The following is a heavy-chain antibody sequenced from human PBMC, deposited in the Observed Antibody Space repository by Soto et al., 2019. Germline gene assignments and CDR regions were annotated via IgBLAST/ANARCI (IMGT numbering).Heavy chain of an antibody. V-gene: IGHV4-31*03. Sequence: TRSLTCTVAGCSISSGGSYWSWIRQHPGEGLEWIGYIYYSGSTYYNPSLKSRVTISVDTSKNQFSLKLSSVTAADTAVYYCARVARPYYYYGMDVWGQGTTVTVSS. CDR1: GCSISSGGSY. J-gene: IGHJ6*02. D-gene: IGHD6-6*01. CDR3: ARVARPYYYYGMDV. CDR2: IYYSGST.